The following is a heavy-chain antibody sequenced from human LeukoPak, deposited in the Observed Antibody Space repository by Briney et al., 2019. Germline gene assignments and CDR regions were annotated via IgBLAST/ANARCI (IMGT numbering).Heavy chain of an antibody. CDR1: GFNFNKYG. D-gene: IGHD3-10*01. CDR2: ISSDGSYK. CDR3: GKAITMVRGVIVSPDY. J-gene: IGHJ4*02. V-gene: IGHV3-30*18. Sequence: GGSLRLSCGASGFNFNKYGMHWVRQAPGQGLEWVAVISSDGSYKYHADSVKGRFTISRDNSNNTLYLQMNSLRAEDTAVYYCGKAITMVRGVIVSPDYWGQGTLVTVFS.